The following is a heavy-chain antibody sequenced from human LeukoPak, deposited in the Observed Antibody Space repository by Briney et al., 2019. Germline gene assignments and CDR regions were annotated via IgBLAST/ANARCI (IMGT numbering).Heavy chain of an antibody. Sequence: ASVKVSCKASGYTFTSYGISWVRQAPGQGLEWMGWISAYNGNTNYAQKLQGRVTMTRDTSISTAYMELSRLRSDDTAVYYCARGRRSWYYFDYWGQGTLVTVSS. D-gene: IGHD6-13*01. CDR2: ISAYNGNT. J-gene: IGHJ4*02. V-gene: IGHV1-18*01. CDR3: ARGRRSWYYFDY. CDR1: GYTFTSYG.